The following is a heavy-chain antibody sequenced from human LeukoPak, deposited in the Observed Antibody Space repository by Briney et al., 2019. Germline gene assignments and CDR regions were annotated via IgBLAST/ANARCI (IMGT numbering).Heavy chain of an antibody. CDR3: AREPGYYFDY. D-gene: IGHD3-10*01. J-gene: IGHJ4*02. CDR1: XGSXXXXXYY. V-gene: IGHV4-61*08. Sequence: TXXXGSXXXXXYYXGWXRXXXXXXXEWIGYIYYSGSTNYNPSLKSRVTISVDTSKNQFSLKLSSVTAADTAVYYCAREPGYYFDYWGQGTLVTVSS. CDR2: IYYSGST.